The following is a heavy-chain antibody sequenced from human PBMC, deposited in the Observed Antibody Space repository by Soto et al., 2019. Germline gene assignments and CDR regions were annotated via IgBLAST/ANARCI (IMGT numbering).Heavy chain of an antibody. V-gene: IGHV5-51*01. D-gene: IGHD5-18*01. CDR1: GYSFTDHW. CDR3: ARDNTAMVTDSAMDV. Sequence: PGESRKISWKGSGYSFTDHWIGWVRQMPGKGLEWMGIIYPGDSDTRYSPSFQGQVTISADKSISTAYLQWSSLRASDTAMYYCARDNTAMVTDSAMDVWGQGTTVTVSS. CDR2: IYPGDSDT. J-gene: IGHJ6*02.